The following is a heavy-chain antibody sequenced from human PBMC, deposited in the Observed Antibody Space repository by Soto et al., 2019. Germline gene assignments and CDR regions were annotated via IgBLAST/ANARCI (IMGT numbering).Heavy chain of an antibody. D-gene: IGHD4-17*01. CDR1: GGTFSSYA. CDR2: IIPIFGTA. V-gene: IGHV1-69*13. J-gene: IGHJ4*02. CDR3: ARSLPGDYPFDY. Sequence: SVKVSCKASGGTFSSYAISWVRQAPGQGLEWMGGIIPIFGTANYAQKFQGRVTITADESTSTAYMELSSLRSEDTAVYYCARSLPGDYPFDYWGQGTLVTVSS.